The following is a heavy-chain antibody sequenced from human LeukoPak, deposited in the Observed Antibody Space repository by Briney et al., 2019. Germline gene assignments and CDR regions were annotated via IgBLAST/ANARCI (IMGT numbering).Heavy chain of an antibody. D-gene: IGHD3-22*01. V-gene: IGHV3-23*01. CDR2: ICGSGSMT. CDR1: GIPFRIYA. Sequence: GGSLRLSCAGSGIPFRIYAMTWVRRSPGKGLEWVSAICGSGSMTYYADSVKGRFTISRDKSNNTLYLQMNSLRAEDTALYYCAKTGDYFDSTDYYRPDAFDIWGQGTMVTVSS. CDR3: AKTGDYFDSTDYYRPDAFDI. J-gene: IGHJ3*02.